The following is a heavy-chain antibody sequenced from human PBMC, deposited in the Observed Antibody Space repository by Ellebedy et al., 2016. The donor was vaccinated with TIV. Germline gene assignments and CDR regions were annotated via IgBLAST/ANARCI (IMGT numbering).Heavy chain of an antibody. J-gene: IGHJ3*01. V-gene: IGHV3-23*01. Sequence: GESLKISXAASGFTSSSYAMSWVRQAPGKGLEWLSTISDSTYTTYYADSVRGRFTISRDNSKNTLYLHMSSLRVEDTAVYYCAKGALWFGEIDAFDVWGQGTMVTVSS. CDR1: GFTSSSYA. CDR3: AKGALWFGEIDAFDV. CDR2: ISDSTYTT. D-gene: IGHD3-10*01.